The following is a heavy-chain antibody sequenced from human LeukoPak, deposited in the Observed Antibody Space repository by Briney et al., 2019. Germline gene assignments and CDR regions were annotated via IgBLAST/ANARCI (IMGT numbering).Heavy chain of an antibody. CDR3: AKYSSRSGMDV. D-gene: IGHD6-13*01. CDR2: IIASGDST. J-gene: IGHJ6*02. CDR1: GFTFSRYA. Sequence: GGSLGLSCAASGFTFSRYAMSWVRQAPGKGLGWVSAIIASGDSTYFADSVKGRFTISRDNFKSTLYLQMNSLRAEDTAVYYCAKYSSRSGMDVWGQGTTVTVSS. V-gene: IGHV3-23*01.